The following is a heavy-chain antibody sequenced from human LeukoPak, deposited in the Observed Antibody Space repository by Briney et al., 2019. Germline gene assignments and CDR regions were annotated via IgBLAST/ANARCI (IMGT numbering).Heavy chain of an antibody. Sequence: GESLKISCQTSGFNFSNYWIGWVRQMSGKGLEWMGVIYPGDSDTRYSPSFQGQVTISADKSISTAYLQWSRLKASDTAMYFCAVYYGPSGYHGTPDWFDPWGQGTLVTVSS. CDR1: GFNFSNYW. D-gene: IGHD3-22*01. CDR3: AVYYGPSGYHGTPDWFDP. V-gene: IGHV5-51*01. J-gene: IGHJ5*02. CDR2: IYPGDSDT.